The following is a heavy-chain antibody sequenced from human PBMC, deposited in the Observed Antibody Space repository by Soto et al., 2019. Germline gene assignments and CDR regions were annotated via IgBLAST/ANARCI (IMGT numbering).Heavy chain of an antibody. Sequence: SVKVSCKASGGSFSNDIISWVRQAPGQGLDWMGTIIPMFGRVNYAQKLQGRVTITADKSTSTAYMELSSLRSDDTAVYYCASGTVYGSGSSPVDYGGKGPLVTVPS. CDR3: ASGTVYGSGSSPVDY. CDR1: GGSFSNDI. V-gene: IGHV1-69*02. J-gene: IGHJ4*02. D-gene: IGHD3-10*01. CDR2: IIPMFGRV.